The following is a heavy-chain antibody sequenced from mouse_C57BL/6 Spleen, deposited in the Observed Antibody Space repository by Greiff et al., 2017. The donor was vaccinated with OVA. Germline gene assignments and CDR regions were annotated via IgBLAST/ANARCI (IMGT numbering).Heavy chain of an antibody. V-gene: IGHV5-4*01. Sequence: EVKLVESGGGLVKPGGSLKLSCAASGFTFSSYAMSWVRQTPEKRLEWVATISDGGSYTYYPDNVKGRFTISRDNAKNNLYLQMSHLKSEDTAMYYCARECIYDGYYWFAYWGQGTLVTVSA. J-gene: IGHJ3*01. CDR1: GFTFSSYA. CDR2: ISDGGSYT. D-gene: IGHD2-3*01. CDR3: ARECIYDGYYWFAY.